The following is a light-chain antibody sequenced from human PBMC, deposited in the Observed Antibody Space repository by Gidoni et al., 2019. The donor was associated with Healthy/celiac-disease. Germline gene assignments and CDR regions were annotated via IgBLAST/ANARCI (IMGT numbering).Light chain of an antibody. CDR1: QSLLHIDGKNY. J-gene: IGKJ5*01. V-gene: IGKV2D-29*01. CDR2: EVS. CDR3: MQSIQLPPT. Sequence: DIEMTKIPIYISVTPGQPASISCKSSQSLLHIDGKNYLYLYLQKRGQPQQILIYEVSTRFSGVSDRFSGSGSGTDFTLKSSLVEADDVGVYYCMQSIQLPPTFXQXTRLEIK.